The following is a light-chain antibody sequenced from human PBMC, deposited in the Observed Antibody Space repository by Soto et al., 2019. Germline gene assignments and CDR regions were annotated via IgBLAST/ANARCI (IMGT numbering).Light chain of an antibody. CDR3: SSYTISSTVI. J-gene: IGLJ2*01. Sequence: QSVLTQPASVSGSPGQSITISCTGTSSDVGGYNYVSWYQQHPGKAPKLMIYEVSNRPSGVSNRFSGSKSGNTASLTISRLQAEDEADYYCSSYTISSTVIFGGGTKLTVL. CDR2: EVS. CDR1: SSDVGGYNY. V-gene: IGLV2-14*01.